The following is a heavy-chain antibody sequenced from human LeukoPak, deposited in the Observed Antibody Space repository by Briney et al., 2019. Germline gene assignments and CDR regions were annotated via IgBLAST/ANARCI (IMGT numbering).Heavy chain of an antibody. D-gene: IGHD5-24*01. J-gene: IGHJ6*02. CDR1: GFTFTTYA. V-gene: IGHV3-23*01. Sequence: PGGSLRLSCAVSGFTFTTYAMTWVRQAPGKGLEWVSGISRSGDGTYYADSVKGRLTISRDNSKNTLYLQMNSLRAEDTAVYYCAKRESGQGYGMDVWGQGTTVTVSS. CDR3: AKRESGQGYGMDV. CDR2: ISRSGDGT.